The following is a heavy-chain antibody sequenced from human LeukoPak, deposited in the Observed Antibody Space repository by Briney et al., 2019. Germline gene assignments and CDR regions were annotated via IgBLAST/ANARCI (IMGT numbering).Heavy chain of an antibody. Sequence: SEILSLTCIVSGGSIRTSSYYWGWIRQTPGKGLEWIGSIHYSGSTYYNPSLKSRVTISVESTQISLNLMSVTPADTATYYCARDDAASYYSWFGTWGQGILVTVSS. CDR1: GGSIRTSSYY. CDR2: IHYSGST. V-gene: IGHV4-39*07. D-gene: IGHD1-26*01. CDR3: ARDDAASYYSWFGT. J-gene: IGHJ5*02.